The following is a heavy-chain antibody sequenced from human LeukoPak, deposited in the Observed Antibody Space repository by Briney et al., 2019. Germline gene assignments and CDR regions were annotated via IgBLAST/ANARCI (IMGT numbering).Heavy chain of an antibody. CDR2: MNPNSGNT. V-gene: IGHV1-8*02. J-gene: IGHJ3*02. CDR3: ARGHHYYDSSGYDAFDI. D-gene: IGHD3-22*01. CDR1: GYTFTSYG. Sequence: ASVKVSCKASGYTFTSYGISWVRQAPGQGLEWMGWMNPNSGNTGYAQKFQGRVTMTRNTSISTAYMELSSLRSEDTAVYYCARGHHYYDSSGYDAFDIWGQGTMVTVSS.